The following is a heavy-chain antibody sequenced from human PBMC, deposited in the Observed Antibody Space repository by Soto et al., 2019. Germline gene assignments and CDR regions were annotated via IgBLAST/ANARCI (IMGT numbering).Heavy chain of an antibody. CDR1: GYIFTNYA. CDR3: ARGSVSFDS. Sequence: QVHLVQSGAEVKKPGASVNVSCKASGYIFTNYAIHWVRQAPGQRLEWMGRINAGDGNTRYSQNFQDRVTITRDTSASTAYMQLSSLTSEDSTLYFCARGSVSFDSWGLGTLVTVSS. CDR2: INAGDGNT. V-gene: IGHV1-3*01. J-gene: IGHJ4*02. D-gene: IGHD3-10*01.